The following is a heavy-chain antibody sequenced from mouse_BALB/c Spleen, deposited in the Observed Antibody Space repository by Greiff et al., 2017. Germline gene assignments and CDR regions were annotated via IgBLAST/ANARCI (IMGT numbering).Heavy chain of an antibody. V-gene: IGHV5-6*01. Sequence: EVKLMESGGDLVKPGGSLKLSCAASGFTFSSYGMSWVRQTPDKRLEWVATISSGGSYTYYPDSVKGRFTISRDNAKNTLYLQMSSLKSEDTAMYYCARYGNYHFDYWGQGTTLTVSS. D-gene: IGHD2-10*02. J-gene: IGHJ2*01. CDR2: ISSGGSYT. CDR3: ARYGNYHFDY. CDR1: GFTFSSYG.